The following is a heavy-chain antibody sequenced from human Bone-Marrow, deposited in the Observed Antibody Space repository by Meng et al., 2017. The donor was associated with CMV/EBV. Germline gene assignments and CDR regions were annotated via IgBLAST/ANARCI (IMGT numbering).Heavy chain of an antibody. CDR2: IYYSGST. Sequence: GSLRLSCTVSGGSISSSSYYWGWIRQPPGKGLEWIGSIYYSGSTYYNPSLKSRVTISVDTSKNQFSLKLSSVTAADTAVYYCASSSRIAGFDPWGQGTLVPVSS. CDR3: ASSSRIAGFDP. V-gene: IGHV4-39*07. D-gene: IGHD6-13*01. J-gene: IGHJ5*02. CDR1: GGSISSSSYY.